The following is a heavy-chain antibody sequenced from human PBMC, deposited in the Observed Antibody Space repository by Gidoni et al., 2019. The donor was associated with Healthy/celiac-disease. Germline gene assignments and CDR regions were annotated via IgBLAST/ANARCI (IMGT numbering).Heavy chain of an antibody. Sequence: EVQVVEAGGGLVKPGGSPRASWAASGVTLSNAWMSWVRQAPGKGLEWVGRIKSKTDGGTTDYAAPVKGRFTISRDDSKNTLYLQMNSLKTEDTAVYYCTTEGDTQLSNFDYWGQGTLVTVSS. V-gene: IGHV3-15*01. CDR1: GVTLSNAW. CDR3: TTEGDTQLSNFDY. J-gene: IGHJ4*02. D-gene: IGHD6-13*01. CDR2: IKSKTDGGTT.